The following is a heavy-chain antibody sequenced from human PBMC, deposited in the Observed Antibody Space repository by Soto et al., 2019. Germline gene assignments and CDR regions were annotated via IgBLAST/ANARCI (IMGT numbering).Heavy chain of an antibody. J-gene: IGHJ5*02. D-gene: IGHD2-2*01. V-gene: IGHV3-9*01. CDR2: ISWNSGSI. CDR3: AKDHPNFCSSASCYLGFDP. Sequence: PGGSLRLSCAASGFTFDDYAMHWVRQAPGKGLEWVSGISWNSGSIGYADSVKGRFTISRDNAKDSLYLQMNSLGSEDTALYYCAKDHPNFCSSASCYLGFDPWGQGTLVTVSS. CDR1: GFTFDDYA.